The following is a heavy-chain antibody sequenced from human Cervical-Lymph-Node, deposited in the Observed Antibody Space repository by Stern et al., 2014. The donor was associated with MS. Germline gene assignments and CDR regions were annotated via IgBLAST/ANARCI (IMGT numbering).Heavy chain of an antibody. CDR1: GG. Sequence: VQLVQSGAEVKRPGSSVKVSCKSSGGISWVRQAPGQGLESMGGVLSQLGLANYAKKLPGRVTITADTSTDTVYLEMRDLTSDDTAFYYCGGGGGDNWFHPWGQGTPVTVSS. V-gene: IGHV1-69*04. J-gene: IGHJ5*02. CDR2: VLSQLGLA. D-gene: IGHD3-16*01. CDR3: GGGGGDNWFHP.